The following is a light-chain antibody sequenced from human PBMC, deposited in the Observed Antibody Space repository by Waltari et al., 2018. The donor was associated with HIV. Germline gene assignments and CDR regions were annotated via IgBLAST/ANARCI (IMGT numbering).Light chain of an antibody. CDR3: CSYAGSSTLV. V-gene: IGLV2-23*02. CDR1: SSDSRSYNL. J-gene: IGLJ3*02. Sequence: QSAMPQPAYVSGSPGPSITISCTATSSDSRSYNLVSWYQQHPGKAPKLMIYEVSKRPSGVSNRFSGSKSGNTASLTISGLQAEDEADYYCCSYAGSSTLVFGGGTKLPVL. CDR2: EVS.